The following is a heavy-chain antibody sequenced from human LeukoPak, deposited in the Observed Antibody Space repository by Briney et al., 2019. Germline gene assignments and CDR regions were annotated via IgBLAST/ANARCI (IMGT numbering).Heavy chain of an antibody. CDR2: IYYSGST. D-gene: IGHD2-21*01. J-gene: IGHJ4*02. Sequence: SETLSLTCTVSGGSISRSSYYWGWVRPPPGKGLDWIGSIYYSGSTYYNPSLKSRVTISVDTSKNHFSLKLTSVTAADTAVYYCARRIPTFFFDYWGQGTLVTVSS. CDR1: GGSISRSSYY. CDR3: ARRIPTFFFDY. V-gene: IGHV4-39*01.